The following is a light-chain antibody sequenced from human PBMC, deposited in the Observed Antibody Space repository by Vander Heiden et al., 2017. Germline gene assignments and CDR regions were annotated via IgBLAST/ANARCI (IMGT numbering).Light chain of an antibody. CDR2: GNS. V-gene: IGLV1-40*01. CDR1: SSNIGSGYD. Sequence: QPVLTQPPSASGAPGQRVTIPCTGSSSNIGSGYDVHWYQQLPGTAPKLLIYGNSNRPSGVPDRFSGSKSGTSASLAITGLQAEDEADYYCQSYDSSLSGVVFGGGTKLTVL. CDR3: QSYDSSLSGVV. J-gene: IGLJ2*01.